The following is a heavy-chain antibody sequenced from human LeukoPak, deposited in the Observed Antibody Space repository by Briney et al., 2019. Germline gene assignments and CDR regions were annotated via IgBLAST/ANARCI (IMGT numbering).Heavy chain of an antibody. J-gene: IGHJ6*02. D-gene: IGHD3-10*01. CDR1: GGSIGSGYYS. Sequence: SETLSLTCAVSGGSIGSGYYSLSWVRQPPGKGLEWIGYIHYSGSTSYNPSLMSRVTISVDKSQNQCSLKLTSVTAADTAIYYCARADFFGSGSPAGPMDVWGQGTTVTVSS. CDR2: IHYSGST. V-gene: IGHV4-30-2*01. CDR3: ARADFFGSGSPAGPMDV.